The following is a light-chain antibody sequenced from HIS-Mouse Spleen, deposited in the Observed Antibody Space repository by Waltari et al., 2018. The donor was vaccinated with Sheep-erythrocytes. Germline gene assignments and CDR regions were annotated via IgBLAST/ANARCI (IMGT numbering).Light chain of an antibody. V-gene: IGLV2-11*02. Sequence: QSALTQPRSVSGSPGQSVTIPCTGTSSDVGGYHYVSWYQQPPGKAPKLMIYDVSKRPSGVPDRFSGSKSGNTASLTISGLQAEDEADYYCCSYAGSYNHVFATGTKVTVL. CDR1: SSDVGGYHY. J-gene: IGLJ1*01. CDR3: CSYAGSYNHV. CDR2: DVS.